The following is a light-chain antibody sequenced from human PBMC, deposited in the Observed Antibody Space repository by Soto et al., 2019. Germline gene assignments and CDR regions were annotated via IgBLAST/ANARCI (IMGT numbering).Light chain of an antibody. J-gene: IGKJ1*01. CDR1: QSLLRSSGYDS. CDR2: LGT. Sequence: DIVMTQSPLSLPVTLGEPASISCSASQSLLRSSGYDSLNWYLQKPGQSPQLLIYLGTNRASGVPDRFSGSGSGTDFTLKISRVEAEDDGVYYCMQTLQSWTFGQGTKVEIK. CDR3: MQTLQSWT. V-gene: IGKV2-28*01.